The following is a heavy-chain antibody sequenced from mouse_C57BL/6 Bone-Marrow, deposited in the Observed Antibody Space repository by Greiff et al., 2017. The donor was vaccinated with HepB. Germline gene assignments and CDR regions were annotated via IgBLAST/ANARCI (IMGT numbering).Heavy chain of an antibody. Sequence: VQLQQPGAELVKPGASVKMSCKASGYTFTSYWITWVKQRPGQGLEWIGDIYPGSGSTNYNEKFKSKATLTVDTSSSTAYMQLSSLTSEDSAVYYCARSEGWLPPYAMDYWGQGTSVTVSS. CDR2: IYPGSGST. CDR1: GYTFTSYW. V-gene: IGHV1-55*01. CDR3: ARSEGWLPPYAMDY. J-gene: IGHJ4*01. D-gene: IGHD2-3*01.